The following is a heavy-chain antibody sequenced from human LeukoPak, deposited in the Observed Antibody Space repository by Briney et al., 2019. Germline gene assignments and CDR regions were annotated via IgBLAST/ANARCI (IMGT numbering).Heavy chain of an antibody. J-gene: IGHJ4*02. CDR3: ASASGY. CDR1: GDSISSDY. V-gene: IGHV4-4*07. D-gene: IGHD6-19*01. Sequence: SETLSLTCSVSGDSISSDYWSWIRQLAGKGLEWIGRIYTTGSTNYNPSLKSRVTMSVDVSKNQFSLKLSSVTAADTAVYYCASASGYWGQGTLVTVSS. CDR2: IYTTGST.